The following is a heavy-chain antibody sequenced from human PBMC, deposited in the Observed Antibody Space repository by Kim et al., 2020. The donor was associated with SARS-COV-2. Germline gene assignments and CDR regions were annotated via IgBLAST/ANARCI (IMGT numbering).Heavy chain of an antibody. D-gene: IGHD3-3*01. J-gene: IGHJ6*03. CDR3: ARGLQFRRYDFWGESYYYMDV. CDR2: MNPNSGNT. Sequence: ASVKVSCKASGYTFTNYDINWVRQATGQGLEWMGWMNPNSGNTGYAQKFQGRVTMTRNTSISTAYMELSSLRSEDTAVYYCARGLQFRRYDFWGESYYYMDVWGKGTTDTVSS. CDR1: GYTFTNYD. V-gene: IGHV1-8*01.